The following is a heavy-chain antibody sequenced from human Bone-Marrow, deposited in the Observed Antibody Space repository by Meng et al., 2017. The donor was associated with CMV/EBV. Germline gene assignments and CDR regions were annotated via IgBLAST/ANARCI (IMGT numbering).Heavy chain of an antibody. V-gene: IGHV3-30*07. CDR3: ARDALTVGTHPPDY. J-gene: IGHJ4*02. D-gene: IGHD4-23*01. Sequence: GASLKISCAASGFPFSSYTMHWVRQAPGKGLEWVTVLSHDEIDEYYADSVKGRFTISRDKSKNTLYLQMNNVTIEDTALYYCARDALTVGTHPPDYWGQGTLVTVSS. CDR1: GFPFSSYT. CDR2: LSHDEIDE.